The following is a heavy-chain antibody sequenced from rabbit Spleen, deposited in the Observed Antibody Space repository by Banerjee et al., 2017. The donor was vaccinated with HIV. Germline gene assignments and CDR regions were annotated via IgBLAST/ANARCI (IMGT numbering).Heavy chain of an antibody. CDR1: GIDFSSYYW. V-gene: IGHV1S43*01. Sequence: QQQLVESGGGLVKPGASLTLTCTASGIDFSSYYWMCWVRQAPEKGLEMIACIYTAGGDRWFADWVNSRFTISRDTSLSTVDLTMTSLTAADTATYFCARDVVPGGNWVQNLWGPGTLVTVS. D-gene: IGHD4-1*01. CDR2: IYTAGGDR. CDR3: ARDVVPGGNWVQNL. J-gene: IGHJ4*01.